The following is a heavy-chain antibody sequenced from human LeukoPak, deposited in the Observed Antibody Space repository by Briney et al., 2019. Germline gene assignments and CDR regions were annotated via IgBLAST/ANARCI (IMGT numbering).Heavy chain of an antibody. J-gene: IGHJ4*02. Sequence: ASVKVSCKASGYTFTGYYIHWVRQAPGQGLEWMGWINPNSGGTNYAQKFQGRVAMTRDTSISTAYMELSRLRSDDTAAYYCAKEPNGSGTNPSDYWGQGTLVTVSS. CDR2: INPNSGGT. CDR1: GYTFTGYY. D-gene: IGHD3-10*01. V-gene: IGHV1-2*02. CDR3: AKEPNGSGTNPSDY.